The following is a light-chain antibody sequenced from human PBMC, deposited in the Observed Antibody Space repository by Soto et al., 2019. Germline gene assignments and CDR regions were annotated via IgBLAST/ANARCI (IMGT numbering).Light chain of an antibody. V-gene: IGKV1-8*01. CDR2: AAS. J-gene: IGKJ4*01. CDR1: QGISSY. Sequence: AIRMTQSPSSLSASTGDRVTITCRASQGISSYLAWYQQKPGKAPKLLLYAASTLQSGVPSRFSGSGSGTDFTLTISCLQSEDFATYYFQQYYSYLLTFGGGTKVEIK. CDR3: QQYYSYLLT.